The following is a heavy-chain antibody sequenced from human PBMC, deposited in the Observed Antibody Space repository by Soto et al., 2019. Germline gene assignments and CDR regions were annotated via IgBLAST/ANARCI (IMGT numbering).Heavy chain of an antibody. CDR3: ARGDYGGNPRGYAFDI. CDR1: GYTLTELS. D-gene: IGHD4-17*01. J-gene: IGHJ3*02. Sequence: ASVKVSCKVSGYTLTELSMHWVRQAPGKGLEWMGGFDPEDGETIYAQKFQGRVTMTEDTSTSTAYMELSSLRSEDTAVYYCARGDYGGNPRGYAFDIWGQGTMVTVSS. V-gene: IGHV1-24*01. CDR2: FDPEDGET.